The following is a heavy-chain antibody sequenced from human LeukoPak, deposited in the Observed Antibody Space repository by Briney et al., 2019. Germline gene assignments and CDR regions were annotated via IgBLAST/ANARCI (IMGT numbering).Heavy chain of an antibody. J-gene: IGHJ4*02. D-gene: IGHD3-22*01. CDR1: GFTFSSYA. V-gene: IGHV3-23*01. CDR3: AKGSYYYDSADYFDY. Sequence: PGGSLRLSCAASGFTFSSYAMSWVRQAPGRGVERVSTLSGRGGNTYYADSVKGRVAISRDNSKNTLYLQMNSLRAEDTAVYHCAKGSYYYDSADYFDYWGQGTLVTVSS. CDR2: LSGRGGNT.